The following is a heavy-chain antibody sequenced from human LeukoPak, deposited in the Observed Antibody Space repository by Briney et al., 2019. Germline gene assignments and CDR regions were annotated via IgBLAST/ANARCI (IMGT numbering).Heavy chain of an antibody. J-gene: IGHJ4*02. CDR3: ARHEYYDFWSGYSDPFDY. Sequence: PSETLSLTXAVSGYSISSGYYWGWIRQPPGKGLEWIGSIYHSGSTYYNPSLKSRVTISVDTSKNQFSLKLCSVTAADTAVYYCARHEYYDFWSGYSDPFDYWGQGTLVTVSS. CDR2: IYHSGST. V-gene: IGHV4-38-2*01. CDR1: GYSISSGYY. D-gene: IGHD3-3*01.